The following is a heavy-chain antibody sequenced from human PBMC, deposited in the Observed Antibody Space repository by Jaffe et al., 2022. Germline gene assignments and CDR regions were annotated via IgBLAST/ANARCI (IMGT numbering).Heavy chain of an antibody. CDR3: VRHGGGGEFDS. Sequence: EVQLVQSGAEVKKPGESLKISCKGFGYTFTSYWIGWVRQMPGKGLEWMAIIYPGDSDTKYSPSFRGQVTISADRSLNTAYLQWSSLKASDTAMFYCVRHGGGGEFDSWGQGTLVTVSS. V-gene: IGHV5-51*01. CDR1: GYTFTSYW. J-gene: IGHJ4*02. CDR2: IYPGDSDT. D-gene: IGHD2-15*01.